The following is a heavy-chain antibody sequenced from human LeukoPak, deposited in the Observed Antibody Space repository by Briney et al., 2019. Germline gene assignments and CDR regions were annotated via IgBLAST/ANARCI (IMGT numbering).Heavy chain of an antibody. Sequence: GASVKVSCKVSGYSLTELSMHWVRQAPGKGLEWMGSFDPEYGETLYAQEFQGRVTLTEDTSADTAYLELSSLRSEDTALYYCTRSAVVLPYYFDYWGQGTLVTVSS. V-gene: IGHV1-24*01. CDR2: FDPEYGET. D-gene: IGHD3-22*01. J-gene: IGHJ4*02. CDR1: GYSLTELS. CDR3: TRSAVVLPYYFDY.